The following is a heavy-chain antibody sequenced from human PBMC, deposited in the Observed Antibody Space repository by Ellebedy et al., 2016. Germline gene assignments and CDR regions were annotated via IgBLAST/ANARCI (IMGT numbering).Heavy chain of an antibody. Sequence: SETLSLXCAVYGGSFSGYYWSWIRQPPGKGLEWIGEINHSGSTNYNPSLKSRVTISVDTSKNQFSLKLSSVTAADTAVYYCARGRNRWFGEPTQPGGTGWGQGTLVTVSS. V-gene: IGHV4-34*01. D-gene: IGHD3-10*01. CDR1: GGSFSGYY. CDR2: INHSGST. CDR3: ARGRNRWFGEPTQPGGTG. J-gene: IGHJ4*02.